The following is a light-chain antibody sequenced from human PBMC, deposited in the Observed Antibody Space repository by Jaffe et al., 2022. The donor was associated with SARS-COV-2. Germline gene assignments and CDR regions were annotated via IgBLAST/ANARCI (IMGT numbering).Light chain of an antibody. CDR2: KAS. J-gene: IGKJ2*01. Sequence: DIQMTQSPSTLSASVGDRVTITCRASQSISSWLAWYQQKPGKAPKLLIYKASGLQSDVPSRFSGSGSGTEFTLTINSLQPDDFATYYCQQYNTYSSFGQGTKLEIK. V-gene: IGKV1-5*03. CDR1: QSISSW. CDR3: QQYNTYSS.